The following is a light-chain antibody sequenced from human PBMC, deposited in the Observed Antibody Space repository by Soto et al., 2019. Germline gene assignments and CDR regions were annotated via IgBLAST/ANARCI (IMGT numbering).Light chain of an antibody. V-gene: IGKV3-20*01. CDR2: GAS. J-gene: IGKJ5*01. CDR1: QSVSSR. Sequence: EIVFTHSPCTMSLPPGERATLSCRASQSVSSRLAWYQQKPGQAPRLLISGASSRATGIPDRFSGSGSATDFTLTISRLELEDFAMYYCQQYGSSPLTFGQGTRLETK. CDR3: QQYGSSPLT.